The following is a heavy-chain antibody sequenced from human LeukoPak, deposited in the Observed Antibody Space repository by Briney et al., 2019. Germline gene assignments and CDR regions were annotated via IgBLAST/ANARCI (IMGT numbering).Heavy chain of an antibody. D-gene: IGHD2-8*01. J-gene: IGHJ4*02. CDR1: GGSISSSSYY. CDR3: ARGSLRDCTNGVCYTPAPFDY. V-gene: IGHV4-39*07. CDR2: IYYSGST. Sequence: SETLSLTCTLSGGSISSSSYYCGWVRQPPGEGLEWVVSIYYSGSTYYNPSLKSRVTISVDTSKNQSSLKLSSVAAADTAVYYCARGSLRDCTNGVCYTPAPFDYGGQGTLATVSA.